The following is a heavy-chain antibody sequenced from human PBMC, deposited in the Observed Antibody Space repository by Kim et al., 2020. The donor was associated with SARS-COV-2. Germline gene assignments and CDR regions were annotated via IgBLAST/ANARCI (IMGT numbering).Heavy chain of an antibody. CDR3: ARERRSPEPKGPVHRNYWFDP. J-gene: IGHJ5*02. Sequence: SVKVSCKASGGTFSSYAISWVRQAPGQGLEWMGGIIPIFGTANYAQKFQGRVTITADESTSTAYMELSSLRSEDTAVYYCARERRSPEPKGPVHRNYWFDPWGQGTLVTVSS. CDR2: IIPIFGTA. V-gene: IGHV1-69*13. D-gene: IGHD1-1*01. CDR1: GGTFSSYA.